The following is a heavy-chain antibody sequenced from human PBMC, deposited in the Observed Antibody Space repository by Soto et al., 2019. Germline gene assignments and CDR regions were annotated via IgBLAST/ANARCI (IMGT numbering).Heavy chain of an antibody. D-gene: IGHD3-16*01. CDR3: ARDKLAFQGAFDL. J-gene: IGHJ4*02. CDR2: ITGTSAFT. CDR1: GFVFSDFQ. Sequence: GGSLSLSCAASGFVFSDFQFNWVRQAPGGGLVWLSSITGTSAFTEYAESIEGRFTISRDNPNKLLFLHMDNLRPEDTAVYYFARDKLAFQGAFDLWGQGTLVTVSS. V-gene: IGHV3-21*01.